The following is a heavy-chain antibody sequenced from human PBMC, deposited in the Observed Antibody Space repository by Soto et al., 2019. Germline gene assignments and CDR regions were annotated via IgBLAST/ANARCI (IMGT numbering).Heavy chain of an antibody. J-gene: IGHJ4*02. CDR1: GFTFSSYG. V-gene: IGHV3-30*03. CDR2: ISYDGSVK. CDR3: AGEVASGY. D-gene: IGHD2-21*01. Sequence: QVRLVESGGDVVQPGRSLRLSCAASGFTFSSYGMHWVRQAPGKGLEWVAVISYDGSVKYYADSVKGRFTISRDNSKNTLYLQMNSLRAEDTAVYYCAGEVASGYWGQGTLVTVSS.